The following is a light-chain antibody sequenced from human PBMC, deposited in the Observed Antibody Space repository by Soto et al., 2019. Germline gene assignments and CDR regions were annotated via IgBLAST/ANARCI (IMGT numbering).Light chain of an antibody. V-gene: IGLV2-8*01. CDR2: EVS. CDR1: SSDVGGYNC. J-gene: IGLJ2*01. CDR3: SSYAGSNIPVV. Sequence: QSALTQPPSASGSPGQSVTISCTGTSSDVGGYNCVSWYQQHPGKAPKLMIYEVSKRPSGVPARFSGSKSGNTASLTVSGLQAEDEADYYCSSYAGSNIPVVFGGGTKVTVL.